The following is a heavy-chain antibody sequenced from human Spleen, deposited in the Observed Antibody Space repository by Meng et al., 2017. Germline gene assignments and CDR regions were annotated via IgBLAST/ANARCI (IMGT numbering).Heavy chain of an antibody. D-gene: IGHD6-19*01. CDR2: INTDGSTT. Sequence: GESLKISCAASGFTFSHYWMHWVRRAPGKGLVWVSRINTDGSTTTYADSVRGRFTIERDNAKSTLYLQMNSLRAEDTAIYYCVRVDIRSDLYDYWGQGTLVTVSS. J-gene: IGHJ4*02. CDR1: GFTFSHYW. V-gene: IGHV3-74*01. CDR3: VRVDIRSDLYDY.